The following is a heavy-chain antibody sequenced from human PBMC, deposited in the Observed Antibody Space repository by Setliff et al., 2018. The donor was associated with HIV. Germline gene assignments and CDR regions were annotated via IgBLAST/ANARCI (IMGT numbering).Heavy chain of an antibody. V-gene: IGHV1-24*01. CDR1: GYTLSELS. D-gene: IGHD5-18*01. CDR3: ARGPWIQLWSSELDAFDI. CDR2: VDPEDGET. J-gene: IGHJ3*02. Sequence: GASVKVSCKVSGYTLSELSVHWVRQAPGKGLQWMGGVDPEDGETTYAQKFLGRVTLTRDTSTSTVYMELSSLRSEDTAVYYCARGPWIQLWSSELDAFDIWGQGTMVTVSS.